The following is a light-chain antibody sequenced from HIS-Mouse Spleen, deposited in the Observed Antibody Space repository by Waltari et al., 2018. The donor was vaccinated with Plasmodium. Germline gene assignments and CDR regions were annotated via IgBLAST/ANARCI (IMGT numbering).Light chain of an antibody. CDR2: GAS. CDR3: QQYGSSPYT. Sequence: EIVLTQSPGTLSLSPGERATLSCRASQSVSSSYLAWYQQKPGQAPRLLIYGASSRATGIPERFSGSWSGTDFTLTISRLEPEDFAVYYCQQYGSSPYTFGQGTKLEIK. V-gene: IGKV3-20*01. CDR1: QSVSSSY. J-gene: IGKJ2*01.